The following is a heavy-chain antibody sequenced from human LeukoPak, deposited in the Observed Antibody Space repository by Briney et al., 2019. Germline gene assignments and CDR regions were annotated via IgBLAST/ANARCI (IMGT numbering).Heavy chain of an antibody. CDR2: INHSGST. Sequence: SETLSLTCAVYGGSFSGYYWSWIRQPPGKGLEWIGEINHSGSTNYNPSLKSRVTMSVDTSKNQFSLKLSSVTAADTAVYYCARADYGGNSADYWGQGTLVTVSS. CDR3: ARADYGGNSADY. CDR1: GGSFSGYY. D-gene: IGHD4-23*01. J-gene: IGHJ4*02. V-gene: IGHV4-34*01.